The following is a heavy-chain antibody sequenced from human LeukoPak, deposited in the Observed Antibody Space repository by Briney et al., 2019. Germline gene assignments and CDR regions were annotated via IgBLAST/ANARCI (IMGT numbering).Heavy chain of an antibody. CDR2: IYSSGST. CDR3: ARDRSSIGNFDC. V-gene: IGHV4-39*07. D-gene: IGHD2-2*01. Sequence: PSETLSLTCIVSGGSIGGSGYFWAWIRQPPGKGLEWIGGIYSSGSTYFNPSLKSRVTMSVDASKNQFSLKLSSVTAADTAVYYCARDRSSIGNFDCWGQGTLVTVSS. J-gene: IGHJ4*02. CDR1: GGSIGGSGYF.